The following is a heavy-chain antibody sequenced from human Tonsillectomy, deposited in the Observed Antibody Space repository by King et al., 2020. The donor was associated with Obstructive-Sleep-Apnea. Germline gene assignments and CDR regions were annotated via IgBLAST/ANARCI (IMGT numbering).Heavy chain of an antibody. J-gene: IGHJ6*02. V-gene: IGHV3-7*03. CDR1: GFTFSNYW. CDR2: IKQDGSEK. D-gene: IGHD6-6*01. CDR3: ARDQTPSPYYSYYYGMDV. Sequence: EVQLVESGGGLVQPGGSLRLSCAASGFTFSNYWMSWVRQAPGKGLEWVANIKQDGSEKYYVDSVKGRFTISRDNAKKSLYLQMNSLRAEDTAVYYCARDQTPSPYYSYYYGMDVWGQGTTVTVSS.